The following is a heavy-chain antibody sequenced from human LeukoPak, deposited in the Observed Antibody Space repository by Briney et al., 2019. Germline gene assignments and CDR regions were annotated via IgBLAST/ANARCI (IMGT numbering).Heavy chain of an antibody. V-gene: IGHV4-39*01. J-gene: IGHJ4*02. Sequence: SETLSLTCTVSGGSISRRGYYWGWIRQPPGKGLEWIGNINYSGSTYYTPSHKSRVTISVDTSKNQFSLKLSSVTAADTAVYYFARQGSDYVWGVQKSYFDYWGQGTLVTVSS. D-gene: IGHD3-16*01. CDR1: GGSISRRGYY. CDR3: ARQGSDYVWGVQKSYFDY. CDR2: INYSGST.